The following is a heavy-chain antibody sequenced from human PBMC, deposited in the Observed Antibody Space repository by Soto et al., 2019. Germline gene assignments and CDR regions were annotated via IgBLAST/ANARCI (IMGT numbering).Heavy chain of an antibody. CDR1: GGSFSGYY. CDR3: ARLLTYCSSTSCYLHAEDY. CDR2: INHSGST. J-gene: IGHJ4*02. Sequence: QVQLQQWGAGLLKPSETLSLTCAVYGGSFSGYYWSWIRQPPGKGLEWIGEINHSGSTNYNPSLKSRVTISVDTSKNQFSLKLSSVTAPDTAVYYCARLLTYCSSTSCYLHAEDYWGQGTLVTVSS. V-gene: IGHV4-34*01. D-gene: IGHD2-2*01.